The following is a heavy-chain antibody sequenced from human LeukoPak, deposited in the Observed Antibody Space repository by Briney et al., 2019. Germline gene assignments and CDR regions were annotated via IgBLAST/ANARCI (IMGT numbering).Heavy chain of an antibody. J-gene: IGHJ4*02. CDR1: GYTFTNYY. CDR3: TTFDY. Sequence: ASVKVSCKASGYTFTNYYMHWVRQAPGQGLEWMGIINPSGGSTNYAQKFQGRVTMTRDMSMSTAYMELSSLRSEDTAVFYCTTFDYWGQGTLVTVSS. CDR2: INPSGGST. D-gene: IGHD1-1*01. V-gene: IGHV1-46*01.